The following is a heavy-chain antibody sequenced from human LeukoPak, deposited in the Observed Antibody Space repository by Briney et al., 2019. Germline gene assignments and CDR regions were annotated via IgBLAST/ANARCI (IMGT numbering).Heavy chain of an antibody. CDR2: ISSSSSYI. D-gene: IGHD2-2*03. CDR1: GFTFSSYS. V-gene: IGHV3-21*01. CDR3: ARAGYCSSTSCYALDY. Sequence: GGSLRLSCAASGFTFSSYSMNWVRQAPGKGLEWVSSISSSSSYIYYADSVEGRFTISRDNAKNSLYLQMNSLRAEDTAVYYCARAGYCSSTSCYALDYWGQGTLVTVSS. J-gene: IGHJ4*02.